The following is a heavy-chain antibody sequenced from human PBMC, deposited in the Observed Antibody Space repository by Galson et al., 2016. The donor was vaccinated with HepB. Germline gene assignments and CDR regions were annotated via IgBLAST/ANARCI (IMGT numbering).Heavy chain of an antibody. V-gene: IGHV3-30*03. CDR3: ARDYGSGNFYSGFGY. CDR2: MSHDGANK. Sequence: SLRLSCAASGFTFSNYDMHWVRQAPGKGLEWVSFMSHDGANKYYSDSVKGRFTISRDNSKNTLYLQMNSLRAEDTAVYCCARDYGSGNFYSGFGYWGLGTLVTVSS. J-gene: IGHJ4*02. CDR1: GFTFSNYD. D-gene: IGHD3-10*01.